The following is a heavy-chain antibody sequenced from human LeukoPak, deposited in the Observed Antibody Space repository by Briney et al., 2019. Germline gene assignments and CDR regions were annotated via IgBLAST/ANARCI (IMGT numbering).Heavy chain of an antibody. Sequence: ASVKVSFKASGYTFTSYYMHWVRQAPGQGLEWMGIINPSGGSTSYAQKFQGRVTMTRDTSTSTVYMELSSLRSEDTAVYYCARDQEMATISLQWSYFDYWGQGPLVTVSS. V-gene: IGHV1-46*01. CDR3: ARDQEMATISLQWSYFDY. D-gene: IGHD5-24*01. J-gene: IGHJ4*02. CDR1: GYTFTSYY. CDR2: INPSGGST.